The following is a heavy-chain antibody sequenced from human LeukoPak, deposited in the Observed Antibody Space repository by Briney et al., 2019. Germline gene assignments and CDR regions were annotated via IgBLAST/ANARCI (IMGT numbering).Heavy chain of an antibody. J-gene: IGHJ1*01. CDR1: GYTFTGYY. CDR2: INTNSGGT. CDR3: ARDSYYDSSGYYSSEYFQH. V-gene: IGHV1-2*02. Sequence: ASVKVSCKASGYTFTGYYMHWVRQAPGQGLEWMGWINTNSGGTNYAQKFQGRVTMTRDTSISTAYMELNRLRSDDTAVYYCARDSYYDSSGYYSSEYFQHWGQGTLVTVS. D-gene: IGHD3-22*01.